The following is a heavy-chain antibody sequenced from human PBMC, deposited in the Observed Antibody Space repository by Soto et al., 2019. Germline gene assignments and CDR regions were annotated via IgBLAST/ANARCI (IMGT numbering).Heavy chain of an antibody. J-gene: IGHJ4*02. CDR3: ASSVPTMVRGVTCDY. D-gene: IGHD3-10*01. CDR2: ISAYNGNT. CDR1: GYTFTSYG. Sequence: QVQLVQSGAEVKKPGASVKVSCKASGYTFTSYGISWVRQAPGQGLEWMGWISAYNGNTNYAQKLQGRVTMTTDTSTSTAYMELRSLRSDDTAVYYCASSVPTMVRGVTCDYWGQGTLVTVSS. V-gene: IGHV1-18*01.